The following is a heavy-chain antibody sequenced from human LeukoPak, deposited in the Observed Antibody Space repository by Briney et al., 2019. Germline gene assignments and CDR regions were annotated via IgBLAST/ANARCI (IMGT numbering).Heavy chain of an antibody. Sequence: TGGSLRLSCAASGFTFSSYSMTWVRQAPGKGLGWVSSISSSSSYIYYADSVKGRFTISRDNAKNSLYLQMNSLRAEDTAVYYCARLHCTGGVCYLDYWGQGTLVTVSS. V-gene: IGHV3-21*01. J-gene: IGHJ4*02. CDR1: GFTFSSYS. D-gene: IGHD2-8*02. CDR3: ARLHCTGGVCYLDY. CDR2: ISSSSSYI.